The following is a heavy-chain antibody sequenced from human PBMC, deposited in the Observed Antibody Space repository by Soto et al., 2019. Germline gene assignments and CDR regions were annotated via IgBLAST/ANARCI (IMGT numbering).Heavy chain of an antibody. Sequence: SETLSLTCGVSGGTVASSHWWSWVRQSPGRGLEWIGNVYHTGDTNFNPSLQSRVTFSVDKSNDQFSLRLTSVTAADTAVYFCAREIVTAGGNNYFDPWGPGTLVTVSS. J-gene: IGHJ5*02. CDR3: AREIVTAGGNNYFDP. D-gene: IGHD2-21*02. V-gene: IGHV4-4*02. CDR1: GGTVASSHW. CDR2: VYHTGDT.